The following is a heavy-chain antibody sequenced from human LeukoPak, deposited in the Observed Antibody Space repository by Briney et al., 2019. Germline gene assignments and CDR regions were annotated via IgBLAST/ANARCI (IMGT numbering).Heavy chain of an antibody. Sequence: ASVKVSCKASGYTFTSYGISWVRQAPGQGLEWMGWISAYNGNTNYAQKLQGSVTMTTHTSTSPSYLELSTLRSDDTAVYYCARDGGIIVVVPAVDYWGQGTLVTVSS. CDR1: GYTFTSYG. D-gene: IGHD2-2*01. V-gene: IGHV1-18*04. CDR2: ISAYNGNT. J-gene: IGHJ4*02. CDR3: ARDGGIIVVVPAVDY.